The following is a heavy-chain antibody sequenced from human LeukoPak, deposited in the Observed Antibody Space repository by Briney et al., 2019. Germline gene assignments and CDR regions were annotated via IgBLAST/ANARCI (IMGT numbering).Heavy chain of an antibody. Sequence: GESLKISCKGSGYSFTSYWIGWVRQMPGKGLEWMGTIYPGDSDTRYSPSFQGQVTISADKSISTAYLQWSSLKASDAAMYYCARQEGDGYNEGYFDYWGQGTLVTVSS. J-gene: IGHJ4*02. CDR2: IYPGDSDT. V-gene: IGHV5-51*01. CDR3: ARQEGDGYNEGYFDY. CDR1: GYSFTSYW. D-gene: IGHD5-24*01.